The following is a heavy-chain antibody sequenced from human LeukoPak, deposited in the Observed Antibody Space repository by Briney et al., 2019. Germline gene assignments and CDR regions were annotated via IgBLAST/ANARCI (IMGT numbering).Heavy chain of an antibody. CDR3: ARHGTVTHRFDY. CDR1: GGSMSSSSYY. V-gene: IGHV4-39*01. CDR2: IYYSGST. Sequence: SETLSLTCGVSGGSMSSSSYYWGWIRQPPGKGLEWIGSIYYSGSTYYNPSLKSRVTISVDSSKNQCSLKLSSVTAADTAVYYCARHGTVTHRFDYWGQGTLVTVSS. D-gene: IGHD4-17*01. J-gene: IGHJ4*02.